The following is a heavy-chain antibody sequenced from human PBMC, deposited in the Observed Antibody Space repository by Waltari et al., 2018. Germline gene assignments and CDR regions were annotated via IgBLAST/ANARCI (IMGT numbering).Heavy chain of an antibody. Sequence: QVQLVQSGAEVKKPGASVKVSCKASGYTFTGYYMHWVRQAPGQGLEWMGWINPNSGGTNYAQKFQGRVTMTRDTSISTAYMELSSLRSEDTAVYYCARDRDIVVVPAAILDDWGQGTLVTVSS. CDR2: INPNSGGT. J-gene: IGHJ4*02. CDR1: GYTFTGYY. D-gene: IGHD2-2*02. CDR3: ARDRDIVVVPAAILDD. V-gene: IGHV1-2*02.